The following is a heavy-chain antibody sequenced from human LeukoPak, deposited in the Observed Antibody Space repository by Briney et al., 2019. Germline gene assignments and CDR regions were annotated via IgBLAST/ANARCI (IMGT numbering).Heavy chain of an antibody. Sequence: GASVTVSFTASGYGFHSYGITWGRQAPGHGLEWMGWISGHHDRTEYEQKFQGRVTVSTDNSHSKASMELRRLTYDDTGVYYCARDGGRLQTPESPINDYWGQGTLVTVSS. J-gene: IGHJ4*02. CDR3: ARDGGRLQTPESPINDY. CDR1: GYGFHSYG. D-gene: IGHD1-14*01. V-gene: IGHV1-18*01. CDR2: ISGHHDRT.